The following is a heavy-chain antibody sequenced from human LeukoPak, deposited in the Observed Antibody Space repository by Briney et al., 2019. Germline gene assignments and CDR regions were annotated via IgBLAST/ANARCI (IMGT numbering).Heavy chain of an antibody. CDR3: ASATYYDFWSGFPHNFDY. Sequence: SETLSLTCTVSGGSISSYYWSWIRQPPGKGLEWIGYIYYSGSTNYNPSPKSRVTISVDTSKNQFSLKLSSVTAADTAVYYCASATYYDFWSGFPHNFDYWGQGTLVTVSS. CDR2: IYYSGST. CDR1: GGSISSYY. J-gene: IGHJ4*02. V-gene: IGHV4-59*08. D-gene: IGHD3-3*01.